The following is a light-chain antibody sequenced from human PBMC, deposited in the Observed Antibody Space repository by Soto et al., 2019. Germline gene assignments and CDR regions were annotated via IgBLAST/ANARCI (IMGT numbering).Light chain of an antibody. Sequence: QSVLTQPRSVSGSPGQSVTISCTGTSSDVGGYNFVSWYQQYPGKAPKVMIYEVTNRPSGVSNRFSGSKSGNTASLTISGLQAEDEADYYCSSYTSSSTLVFGGGTKLTVL. V-gene: IGLV2-14*01. CDR2: EVT. CDR1: SSDVGGYNF. J-gene: IGLJ3*02. CDR3: SSYTSSSTLV.